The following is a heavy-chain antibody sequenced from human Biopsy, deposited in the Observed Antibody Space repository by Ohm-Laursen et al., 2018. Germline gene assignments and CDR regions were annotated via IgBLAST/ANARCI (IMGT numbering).Heavy chain of an antibody. V-gene: IGHV1-8*01. CDR1: GYTFTSYE. D-gene: IGHD3-10*01. CDR2: MNPNSGNT. CDR3: ARGRNPVWFGEDLDY. Sequence: ASVKVSCKASGYTFTSYEINWVRQATGQGLEWTGWMNPNSGNTGYAQKFQGRVTMTRNTSISTAYMEVSSLRSEDTAVYYCARGRNPVWFGEDLDYWGQGTPVTVSS. J-gene: IGHJ4*02.